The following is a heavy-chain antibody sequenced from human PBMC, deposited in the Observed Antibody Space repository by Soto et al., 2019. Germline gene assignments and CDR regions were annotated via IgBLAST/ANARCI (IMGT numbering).Heavy chain of an antibody. D-gene: IGHD2-2*01. Sequence: QVQLVQSGAEVKKPGASVKVSCKASGDTFTRCGISWVRQAPGQGFEWMGWISAYNAKTDYAQKFQGRVTLTTDTSTSTAYMELRSLRSDDTAVYYCYAADFYYYGMDVWGPGTTVTVSS. V-gene: IGHV1-18*01. CDR1: GDTFTRCG. CDR3: YAADFYYYGMDV. CDR2: ISAYNAKT. J-gene: IGHJ6*02.